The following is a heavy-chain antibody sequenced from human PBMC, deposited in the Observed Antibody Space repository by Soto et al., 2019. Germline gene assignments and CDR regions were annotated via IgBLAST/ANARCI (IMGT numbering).Heavy chain of an antibody. V-gene: IGHV1-69*06. CDR2: IIPIFGTA. Sequence: SVKVSCKASGGTFSSYAISWVRQAPGQGLEWMGGIIPIFGTANYAQKFQGRVTITADKSTSTAYMELSGLRSEDTAVYYCARVALYGSGSKYGMDVWGQGTTVTVSS. J-gene: IGHJ6*02. CDR3: ARVALYGSGSKYGMDV. CDR1: GGTFSSYA. D-gene: IGHD3-10*01.